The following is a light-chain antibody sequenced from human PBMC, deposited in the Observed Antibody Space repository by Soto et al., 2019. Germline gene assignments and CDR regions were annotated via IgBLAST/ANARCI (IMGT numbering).Light chain of an antibody. V-gene: IGKV3-15*01. CDR3: QHYNNWPFT. J-gene: IGKJ2*01. CDR2: GAS. Sequence: EIVMTQSPATLSVSPGERATLSCRASQSISSNLAWYQQKPGQAPSLLIYGASARATGIPARFSGSGSGTEFTLTISSLQSEDYAVYYCQHYNNWPFTFGQGTKVE. CDR1: QSISSN.